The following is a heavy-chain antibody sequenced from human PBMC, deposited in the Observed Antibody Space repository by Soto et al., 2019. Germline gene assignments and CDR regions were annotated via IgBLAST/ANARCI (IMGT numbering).Heavy chain of an antibody. Sequence: QVQLVQSGAEVKKPGASVKVSCKASGYTFTSYAMHWVRQAPGQRLEWMGWINAGNGNTKYSQKFQGRVTITRDTSASTAYMELSGLRSEVTAVYSCARDLGFGLSDYWGQGTLVTVSS. J-gene: IGHJ4*02. CDR2: INAGNGNT. V-gene: IGHV1-3*01. D-gene: IGHD3-10*01. CDR1: GYTFTSYA. CDR3: ARDLGFGLSDY.